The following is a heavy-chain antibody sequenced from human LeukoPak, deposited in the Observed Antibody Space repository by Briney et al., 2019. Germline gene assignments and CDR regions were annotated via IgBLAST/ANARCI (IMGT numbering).Heavy chain of an antibody. J-gene: IGHJ4*02. CDR3: ARADRDGNKRFLD. V-gene: IGHV3-48*02. Sequence: GGSLRLSCAASGFTFSSYSVIWARQAPGKGLEWVSYVSSSGTTTYYADSVKGRLTISRDNGKNLVSLQMNSLRDEDTAVYYCARADRDGNKRFLDWGQGTLVTVSS. D-gene: IGHD5-24*01. CDR1: GFTFSSYS. CDR2: VSSSGTTT.